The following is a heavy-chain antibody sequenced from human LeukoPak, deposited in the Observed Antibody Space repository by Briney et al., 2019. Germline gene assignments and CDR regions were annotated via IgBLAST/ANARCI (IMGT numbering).Heavy chain of an antibody. CDR3: GGGSLYYFDY. CDR1: GGSISSSSYY. V-gene: IGHV4-39*01. J-gene: IGHJ4*02. Sequence: SETLSLTCTVSGGSISSSSYYWGWIRQPPGKGLEWIGSIYYSGSTYYNPSLKSRVTISVDTSKNQFSLKLSSVTAADTAVYYCGGGSLYYFDYWGQGTLVTVSS. D-gene: IGHD3-16*01. CDR2: IYYSGST.